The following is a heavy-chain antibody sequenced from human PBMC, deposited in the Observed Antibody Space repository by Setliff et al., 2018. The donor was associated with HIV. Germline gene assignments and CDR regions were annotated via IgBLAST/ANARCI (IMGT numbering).Heavy chain of an antibody. CDR2: IYYSGGT. D-gene: IGHD2-2*01. Sequence: SETLSLTCTVSGGSISAYYWSWIRQPPGKGLEWIGYIYYSGGTTYNPSLKSRVTISVGASKSQFSLKLSSVTAADTAVYYCASMEREVPAAKLDYWGRGSLVTVSS. V-gene: IGHV4-59*01. CDR3: ASMEREVPAAKLDY. J-gene: IGHJ4*02. CDR1: GGSISAYY.